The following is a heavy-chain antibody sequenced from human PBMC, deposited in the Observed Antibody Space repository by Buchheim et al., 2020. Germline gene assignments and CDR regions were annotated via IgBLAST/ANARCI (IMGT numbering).Heavy chain of an antibody. CDR2: ISGSGGST. J-gene: IGHJ6*03. V-gene: IGHV3-23*01. Sequence: EVQLLESGGGLVQPGGSLRLSCAASGFMFSSYAMTWVRQAPGKGLYWVSSISGSGGSTFYAVSVKGRFTISRDNFKKTLYLQMNSLRAEDTAVYYCAKGGTRMDYYYSMDVWGKGTT. CDR1: GFMFSSYA. D-gene: IGHD1/OR15-1a*01. CDR3: AKGGTRMDYYYSMDV.